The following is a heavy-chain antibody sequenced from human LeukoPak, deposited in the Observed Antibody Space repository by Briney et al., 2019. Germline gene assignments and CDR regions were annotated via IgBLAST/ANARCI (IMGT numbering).Heavy chain of an antibody. CDR2: IYYSGST. D-gene: IGHD6-25*01. CDR3: TRGAIAAHFDY. V-gene: IGHV4-59*01. Sequence: SETLSLTCTVSGGSISSYYWSWIRQPPGKGLEWIGYIYYSGSTNYNPSLKSRVTISVDTSKKQFSLKLTSVTAADTAVYYCTRGAIAAHFDYWGQGTLVTVSS. CDR1: GGSISSYY. J-gene: IGHJ4*02.